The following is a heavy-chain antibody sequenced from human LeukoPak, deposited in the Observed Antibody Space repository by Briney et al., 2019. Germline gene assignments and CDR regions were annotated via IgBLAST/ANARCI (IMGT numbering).Heavy chain of an antibody. D-gene: IGHD3-22*01. J-gene: IGHJ4*02. V-gene: IGHV4-38-2*01. CDR1: GYSISSGYY. Sequence: PSETLSLTCDVSGYSISSGYYWASIRQTPGKGLQYIGIIYSTGDAYYSQSLKSRVTMSVDTSKNQFSLQLTSVTGADTAIYSCARVLYDTRTFDYWGQGTLVTVSS. CDR2: IYSTGDA. CDR3: ARVLYDTRTFDY.